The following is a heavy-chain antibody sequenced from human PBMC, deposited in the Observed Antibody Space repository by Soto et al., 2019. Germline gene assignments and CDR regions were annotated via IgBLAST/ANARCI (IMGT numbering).Heavy chain of an antibody. CDR2: ISYDGSNK. CDR1: GFTFSSYA. Sequence: PGGSVRLSCAASGFTFSSYAMHWVRQAPGKGLEWVAVISYDGSNKYYADSVKGRFTISRDNSKNTLYLQMNSLRAEDTAVYYCARVRTYYYGSGSRHFDYWGQGTLVTVSS. V-gene: IGHV3-30-3*01. CDR3: ARVRTYYYGSGSRHFDY. D-gene: IGHD3-10*01. J-gene: IGHJ4*02.